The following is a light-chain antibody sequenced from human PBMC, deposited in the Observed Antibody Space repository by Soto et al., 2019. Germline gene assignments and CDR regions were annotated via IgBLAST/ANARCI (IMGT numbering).Light chain of an antibody. CDR1: SSDGGGYNY. CDR2: EVN. J-gene: IGLJ1*01. V-gene: IGLV2-8*01. Sequence: SVLGQPAASSESPGQSVAISFTGTSSDGGGYNYVSSYQQHPGKAPKLMIYEVNKRPSGVPDRFSGSKSGNTASLTVSGLQAEDEADYYCSSYAGSSNVFGTGTKVTV. CDR3: SSYAGSSNV.